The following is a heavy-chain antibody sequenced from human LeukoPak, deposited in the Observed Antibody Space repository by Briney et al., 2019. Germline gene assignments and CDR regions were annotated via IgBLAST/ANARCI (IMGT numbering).Heavy chain of an antibody. V-gene: IGHV4-4*07. CDR1: GGSISSYY. J-gene: IGHJ2*01. D-gene: IGHD3-22*01. Sequence: SETLSLTCTVSGGSISSYYWSWIRQPAGQGLEYIGRMYTSGSTNYNPSLKSRVTISVDTSKNQFSLKLSSVTAADTAVYYCARGYDGSGYYYWNWYFDLWGRGTLVTVSS. CDR2: MYTSGST. CDR3: ARGYDGSGYYYWNWYFDL.